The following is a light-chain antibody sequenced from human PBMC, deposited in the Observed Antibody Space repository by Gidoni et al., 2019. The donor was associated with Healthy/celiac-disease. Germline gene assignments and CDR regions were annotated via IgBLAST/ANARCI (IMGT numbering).Light chain of an antibody. CDR3: MKALQTPT. Sequence: DIVMTQSPLPLPVTPGEPASIACRSSQSLLHSNGYNYLDWYLQKPGQSPQLLIYLGYNRASGVPDRFSGSGSGTDFTLKISRVEAEDVGVYYCMKALQTPTFGPGTKVDIK. CDR2: LGY. J-gene: IGKJ3*01. CDR1: QSLLHSNGYNY. V-gene: IGKV2-28*01.